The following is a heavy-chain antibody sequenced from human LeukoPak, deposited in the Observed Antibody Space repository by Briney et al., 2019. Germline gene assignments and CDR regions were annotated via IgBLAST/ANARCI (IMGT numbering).Heavy chain of an antibody. Sequence: GGSLRLSCAASGFTFSDYYMSWLRQAPGKGLEGVSYISSSSSYTNYADSVKGRFTISRDNAKNSLYLQMNSLRAEDTAVYYCARLGWATAPLDYWGQGTLVTVSS. CDR1: GFTFSDYY. J-gene: IGHJ4*02. CDR3: ARLGWATAPLDY. V-gene: IGHV3-11*06. D-gene: IGHD5-12*01. CDR2: ISSSSSYT.